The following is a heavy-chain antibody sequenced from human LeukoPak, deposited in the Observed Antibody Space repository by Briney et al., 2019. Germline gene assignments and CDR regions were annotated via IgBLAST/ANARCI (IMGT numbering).Heavy chain of an antibody. CDR2: INHSGST. CDR3: ARAQQQGHIVVVVAAPYGDYYDY. V-gene: IGHV4-34*01. CDR1: GGSFSGYY. Sequence: SETLSLTCAVYGGSFSGYYWSRIRQPPGKGLEWIGEINHSGSTNYNPSLKSRVTISVDTSKNQFSLKLSSVTAADTAVYYCARAQQQGHIVVVVAAPYGDYYDYWGQGTLVTVSS. D-gene: IGHD2-15*01. J-gene: IGHJ4*02.